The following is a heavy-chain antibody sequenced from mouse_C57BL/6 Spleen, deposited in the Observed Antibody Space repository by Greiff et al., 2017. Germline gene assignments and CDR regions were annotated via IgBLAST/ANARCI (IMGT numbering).Heavy chain of an antibody. CDR3: AREVDGSFAY. J-gene: IGHJ3*01. D-gene: IGHD2-3*01. CDR1: GFTFSDYY. CDR2: INYDGSST. V-gene: IGHV5-16*01. Sequence: EVQLVESEGGLVQPGSSMKLSCTASGFTFSDYYMAWVRQVPEKGLEWVANINYDGSSTYYLDSLKSRFIISRDNAKNILYLQMSSLKSEDTATYYCAREVDGSFAYWGQGTLVTVSA.